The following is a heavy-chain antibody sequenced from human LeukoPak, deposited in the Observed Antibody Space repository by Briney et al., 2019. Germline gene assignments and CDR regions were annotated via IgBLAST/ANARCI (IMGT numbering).Heavy chain of an antibody. CDR1: VYTFSNYG. Sequence: ASVKVSCKASVYTFSNYGISWVRQAPGQGLEWMGWISSYNGNTKYAPTFEGRVTMTTDTSTTTTYMELRGLRSDDTALSYCARNHGSTWYPAFWGRGTLVTVSS. CDR3: ARNHGSTWYPAF. D-gene: IGHD6-13*01. CDR2: ISSYNGNT. J-gene: IGHJ4*02. V-gene: IGHV1-18*01.